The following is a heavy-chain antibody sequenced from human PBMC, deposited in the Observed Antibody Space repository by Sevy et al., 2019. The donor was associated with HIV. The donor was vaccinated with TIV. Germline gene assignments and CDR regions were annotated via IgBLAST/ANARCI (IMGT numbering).Heavy chain of an antibody. CDR1: GYSISSGYY. CDR2: IYHSGSA. CDR3: ARDGRGTMVTYFDY. D-gene: IGHD5-18*01. V-gene: IGHV4-38-2*02. Sequence: SETLSLTCTVSGYSISSGYYWGWIRQPPEKGLEWIGTIYHSGSAYYDPSLKSRVTISVDTSKNQFSLKLSSVTAADTAEYYCARDGRGTMVTYFDYWGQGILVTVSS. J-gene: IGHJ4*02.